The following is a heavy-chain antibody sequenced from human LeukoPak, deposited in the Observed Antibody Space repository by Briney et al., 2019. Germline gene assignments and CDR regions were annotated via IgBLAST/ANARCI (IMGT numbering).Heavy chain of an antibody. CDR3: AREPSAAGYSDAFDY. D-gene: IGHD5-18*01. CDR2: IKQDGSEK. Sequence: PGGSLRLSCATSGFTFSYYWMTWVRQAPGKGLEWVANIKQDGSEKYYVDSVKGRFTFSRDNAEKSVYLQMNSLRAEDTAVYYCAREPSAAGYSDAFDYWGQGALVTVSS. V-gene: IGHV3-7*03. CDR1: GFTFSYYW. J-gene: IGHJ4*02.